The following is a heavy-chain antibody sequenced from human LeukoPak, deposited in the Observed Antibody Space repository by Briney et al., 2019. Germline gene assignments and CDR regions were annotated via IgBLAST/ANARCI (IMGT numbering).Heavy chain of an antibody. CDR2: VYSGGNT. Sequence: QPGGSLRLSCTASGFTVSSDYMSWVRQAPGKGLEWVSVVYSGGNTYYADSVKGRFTISRDNSKNTLYLQMNSLRAEDTAVYYCARGYCGGDCFLDYWGQGTLVTVSS. D-gene: IGHD2-21*02. J-gene: IGHJ4*02. CDR3: ARGYCGGDCFLDY. CDR1: GFTVSSDY. V-gene: IGHV3-66*01.